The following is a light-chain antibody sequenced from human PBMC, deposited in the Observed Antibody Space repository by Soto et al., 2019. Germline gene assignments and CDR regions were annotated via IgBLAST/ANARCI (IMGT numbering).Light chain of an antibody. Sequence: DIQMTQSPSTLSASVGDRVIITCRASESISSWLAWYQQKPRKAPKLLIYKASTLASGVPSRFSGSGSGTELTLTITSLQPDDFATYYCQQYNSYPWTFGQGTKVEIK. V-gene: IGKV1-5*03. CDR2: KAS. CDR1: ESISSW. J-gene: IGKJ1*01. CDR3: QQYNSYPWT.